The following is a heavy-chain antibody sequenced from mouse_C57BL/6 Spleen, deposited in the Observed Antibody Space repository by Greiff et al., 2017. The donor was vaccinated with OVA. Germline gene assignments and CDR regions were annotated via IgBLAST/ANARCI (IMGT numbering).Heavy chain of an antibody. CDR1: GYTFTDYN. J-gene: IGHJ1*03. V-gene: IGHV1-18*01. CDR3: AKGKDGGSYREWYFDV. D-gene: IGHD1-1*02. Sequence: EVKLQESGPELVKPGASVKIPCTASGYTFTDYNMDWVKQSHGKSLEWIGDINPNNGGTIYTQKVKGKATLTVDKSSSTDYLELRSLTSEDAAVYYCAKGKDGGSYREWYFDVWGTGTTVTVSS. CDR2: INPNNGGT.